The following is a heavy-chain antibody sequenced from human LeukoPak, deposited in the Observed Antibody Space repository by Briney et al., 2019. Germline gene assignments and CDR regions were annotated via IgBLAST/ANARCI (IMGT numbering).Heavy chain of an antibody. D-gene: IGHD1-26*01. CDR3: ARGLGSTGKFDY. V-gene: IGHV1-46*01. Sequence: ASVKVSCNASGYTXTNYYMHGVRQAPGQGLDWMGIINPSGGSTYYAQKFQGRVTMTRDTSTSTVYLEVSSLRSEDTAVYYCARGLGSTGKFDYWGQGTLVTVSS. CDR2: INPSGGST. J-gene: IGHJ4*02. CDR1: GYTXTNYY.